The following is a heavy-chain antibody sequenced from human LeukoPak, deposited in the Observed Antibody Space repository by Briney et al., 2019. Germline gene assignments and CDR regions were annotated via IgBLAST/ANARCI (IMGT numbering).Heavy chain of an antibody. Sequence: GASVKVSCKASGYTFTSYDINWVRQATGQGLEWMGWMNPNSGNTGYAQKFQGRVTMTRNTSISTAYMELSGLRSEDTAVYYCARGRVRGVISYYYYMDVWGKGTTVTISS. J-gene: IGHJ6*03. V-gene: IGHV1-8*01. CDR1: GYTFTSYD. D-gene: IGHD3-10*01. CDR3: ARGRVRGVISYYYYMDV. CDR2: MNPNSGNT.